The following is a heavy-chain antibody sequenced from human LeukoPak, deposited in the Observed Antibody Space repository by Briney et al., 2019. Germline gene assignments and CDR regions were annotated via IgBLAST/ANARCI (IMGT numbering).Heavy chain of an antibody. CDR2: ISYDGSNK. Sequence: PGGSLRHSCAASGFTFSSYAMHWVRQAPGKGLEWVAVISYDGSNKYYADSVKGRFTISRDNSKNTLYLQMNSLRAEDTAVYYCARDKYYDILTGYWEDYGMDVWGQGTTVTVSS. V-gene: IGHV3-30-3*01. J-gene: IGHJ6*02. D-gene: IGHD3-9*01. CDR1: GFTFSSYA. CDR3: ARDKYYDILTGYWEDYGMDV.